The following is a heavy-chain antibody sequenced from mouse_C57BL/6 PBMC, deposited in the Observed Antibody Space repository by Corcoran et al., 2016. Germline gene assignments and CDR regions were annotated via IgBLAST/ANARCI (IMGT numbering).Heavy chain of an antibody. CDR3: ARREYGNGNYYAMDY. CDR1: GYTFTDYN. Sequence: EVQLQQSGPELVKPGASVKIPCKASGYTFTDYNMDWVKQSHGKSLEWIGDINPNNGGTIYNQKFKGKATLTVDKSSSTAYMELRSLTSEDTAVYYCARREYGNGNYYAMDYWGQGTSVTVSS. CDR2: INPNNGGT. V-gene: IGHV1-18*01. D-gene: IGHD2-1*01. J-gene: IGHJ4*01.